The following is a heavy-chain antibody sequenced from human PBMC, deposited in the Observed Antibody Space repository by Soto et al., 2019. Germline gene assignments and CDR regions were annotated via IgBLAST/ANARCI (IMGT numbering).Heavy chain of an antibody. Sequence: SGPTLVNPTQTLTLTCTFSGFSLTTPGVGVGWFRQPPGKALEWLAVIYWNDDNRYSPSLRGRLALTKDTSKNQVVATMTNLDPVDTATYYCARQKAYYHGSGMSIAFDVWGQGTMVTV. CDR2: IYWNDDN. D-gene: IGHD3-10*01. CDR1: GFSLTTPGVG. CDR3: ARQKAYYHGSGMSIAFDV. J-gene: IGHJ3*01. V-gene: IGHV2-5*01.